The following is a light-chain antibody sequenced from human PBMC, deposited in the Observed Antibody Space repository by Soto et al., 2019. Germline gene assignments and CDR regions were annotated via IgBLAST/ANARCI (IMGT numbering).Light chain of an antibody. CDR1: SSDVDGYNF. J-gene: IGLJ1*01. CDR2: DVS. V-gene: IGLV2-14*03. CDR3: TSYTTSFTYV. Sequence: QSVLTQPASVSGSPGQSITISCTGTSSDVDGYNFVSWYQHRPGKAPKLIIYDVSNRPSGVSSRFSGFKSGNTASLTVSGLQAEDEADYYCTSYTTSFTYVFGTGTKVTV.